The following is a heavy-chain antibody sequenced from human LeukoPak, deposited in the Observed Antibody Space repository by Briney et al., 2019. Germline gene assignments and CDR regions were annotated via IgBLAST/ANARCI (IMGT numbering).Heavy chain of an antibody. V-gene: IGHV3-30-3*01. J-gene: IGHJ2*01. CDR1: GFTFSSYA. CDR2: ISYDGSNK. Sequence: PGRSLRLSCAASGFTFSSYAMHWVRQAPGKGLEWVAVISYDGSNKYYADSVKGRFTISRDNSKNTLYLQMNSLRAEDTAVYYCAKDQVMVLRYYWYFDLWGRGTLVTVSS. CDR3: AKDQVMVLRYYWYFDL. D-gene: IGHD2-21*01.